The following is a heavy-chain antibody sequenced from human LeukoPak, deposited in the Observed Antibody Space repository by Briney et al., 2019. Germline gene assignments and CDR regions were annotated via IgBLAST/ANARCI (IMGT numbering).Heavy chain of an antibody. D-gene: IGHD3-9*01. CDR1: GGSLSSGGYS. V-gene: IGHV4-30-2*01. CDR3: ARDGGDILTGDYFDY. CDR2: IYHSGST. Sequence: SQTLSLTCAVSGGSLSSGGYSWSWIRQPPGKGLEWIGYIYHSGSTYYNPSLKSRVTISVDRPKNQFSLKLSSVTAADTAVYYCARDGGDILTGDYFDYWGQGTLVTVSS. J-gene: IGHJ4*02.